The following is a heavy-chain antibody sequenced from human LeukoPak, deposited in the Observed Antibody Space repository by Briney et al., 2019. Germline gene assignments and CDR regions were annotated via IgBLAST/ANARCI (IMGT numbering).Heavy chain of an antibody. CDR2: INPNSGGT. CDR1: GYTFTGYY. J-gene: IGHJ5*02. CDR3: ARDFGTGYCSSTSCYGKERGSDP. Sequence: ASVKVSCKASGYTFTGYYMHWVRQAPGQGLEWMGWINPNSGGTNYAQKFQGRVTMTRDTSISTAYMELSRLRSDDTAVYYCARDFGTGYCSSTSCYGKERGSDPWGQGTLVTVSS. V-gene: IGHV1-2*02. D-gene: IGHD2-2*03.